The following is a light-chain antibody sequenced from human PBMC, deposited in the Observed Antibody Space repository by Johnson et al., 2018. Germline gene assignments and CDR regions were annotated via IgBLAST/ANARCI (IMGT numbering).Light chain of an antibody. CDR1: SSNIGNNY. Sequence: QSVLTQPPSVSAAPGQKVTISCSRSSSNIGNNYVSWYQQLPGTAHKLLIYENNKRPSGIPDRFSGSKSGTSATLGITGLQTGDEADYYCGTWDSSLSAGNVFGTGTKVTVL. V-gene: IGLV1-51*02. J-gene: IGLJ1*01. CDR2: ENN. CDR3: GTWDSSLSAGNV.